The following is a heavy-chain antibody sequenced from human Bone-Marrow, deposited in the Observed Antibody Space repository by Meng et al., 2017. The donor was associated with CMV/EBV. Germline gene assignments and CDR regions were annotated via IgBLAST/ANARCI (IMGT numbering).Heavy chain of an antibody. CDR3: VSGRQCTSGSCSPDDYYYYSGMDV. CDR2: ISSGSSYI. D-gene: IGHD2-8*01. Sequence: GESLKISCAASGFIFSTYDINWVRQAPGKGLEWVSAISSGSSYIYYGDSVRGRFTISRDNAKNTLYLQMSRLRAEESAVYYCVSGRQCTSGSCSPDDYYYYSGMDVWGQGTTVTVSS. V-gene: IGHV3-21*01. CDR1: GFIFSTYD. J-gene: IGHJ6*02.